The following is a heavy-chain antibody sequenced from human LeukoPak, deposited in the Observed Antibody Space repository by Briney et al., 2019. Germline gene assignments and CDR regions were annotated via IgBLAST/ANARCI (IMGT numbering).Heavy chain of an antibody. CDR3: ARDKYYFDY. CDR2: TSYRSKWYN. CDR1: GDSVSSNSAA. Sequence: SQTLSLTCAISGDSVSSNSAAWNWLRQSPARGLDCLESTSYRSKWYNDYALSVKSRITITPDTSKNQFSLHLNSVTPEETAVYYCARDKYYFDYWGQGTLVTVSS. J-gene: IGHJ4*02. V-gene: IGHV6-1*01.